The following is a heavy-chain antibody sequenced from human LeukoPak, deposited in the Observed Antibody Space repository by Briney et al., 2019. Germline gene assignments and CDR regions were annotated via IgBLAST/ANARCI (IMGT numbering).Heavy chain of an antibody. Sequence: GEALNISCKGSGYSFNSYWIGWVRQMPGKGLEWMGIIYPGDSDTRYSPSFQGQVTISADKSISTAYLQWSSLKASDTAMYYCARIIVGATKDAFDIWGQGTMVTVSS. CDR2: IYPGDSDT. CDR1: GYSFNSYW. J-gene: IGHJ3*02. V-gene: IGHV5-51*01. D-gene: IGHD1-26*01. CDR3: ARIIVGATKDAFDI.